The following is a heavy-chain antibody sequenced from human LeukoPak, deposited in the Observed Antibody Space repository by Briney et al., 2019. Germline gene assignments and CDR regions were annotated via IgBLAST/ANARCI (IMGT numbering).Heavy chain of an antibody. Sequence: GRSLRLSCAASGFTFSSYGMHWVRQAPGKGLEWVAVISYDGSNKYYADSVKGRFTISRDNSKNTLYLQMNSLRAEDTAVYYCASIRGDYWGQGTLVTVSS. CDR1: GFTFSSYG. V-gene: IGHV3-30*03. D-gene: IGHD3-3*02. CDR3: ASIRGDY. CDR2: ISYDGSNK. J-gene: IGHJ4*02.